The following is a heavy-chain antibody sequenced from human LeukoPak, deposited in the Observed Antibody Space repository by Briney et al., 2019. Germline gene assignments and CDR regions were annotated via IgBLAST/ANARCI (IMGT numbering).Heavy chain of an antibody. J-gene: IGHJ6*03. V-gene: IGHV1-2*02. CDR1: GYTFTGCY. Sequence: ASVNVSCKASGYTFTGCYMHWVRQAPGQGLEWMGWINPNSGGTNYAQKFQGRVTMTRGTSISTAYMELSRLRSDDTAVYYCARDNTAYYYMDVWGKGTTVTVSS. CDR3: ARDNTAYYYMDV. D-gene: IGHD2-21*02. CDR2: INPNSGGT.